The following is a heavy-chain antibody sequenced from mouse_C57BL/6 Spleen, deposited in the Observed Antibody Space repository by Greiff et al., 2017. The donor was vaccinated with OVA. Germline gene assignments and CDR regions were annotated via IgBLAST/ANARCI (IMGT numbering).Heavy chain of an antibody. D-gene: IGHD2-1*01. J-gene: IGHJ4*01. CDR2: IDPENGDT. V-gene: IGHV14-4*01. Sequence: EVQLQQSGAELVRPGASVKLSCTASGFNIKDDYMHWVKQRPEQGLEWIGWIDPENGDTEYASKFQGKATITADTSSNTAYLQLSSLTSEDTAVYYCTTGGNYYYAMDYWGQGTSVTVSS. CDR3: TTGGNYYYAMDY. CDR1: GFNIKDDY.